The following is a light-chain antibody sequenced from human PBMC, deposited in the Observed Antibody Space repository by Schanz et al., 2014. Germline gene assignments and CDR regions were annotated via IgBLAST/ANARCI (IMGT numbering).Light chain of an antibody. J-gene: IGKJ2*01. CDR3: HQRTSWPPSP. V-gene: IGKV3-15*01. CDR1: QSVSSN. Sequence: EIVMTQSPATLSVSPGERATLSCRASQSVSSNLAWYQQKPGQAPRLLIYGASTRATGIPARFSGSGSGTDFTLTISSLEPEDFAVYYCHQRTSWPPSPFGQGTKVEIK. CDR2: GAS.